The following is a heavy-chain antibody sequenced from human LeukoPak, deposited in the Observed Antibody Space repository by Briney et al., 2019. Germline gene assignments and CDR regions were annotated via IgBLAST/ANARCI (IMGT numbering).Heavy chain of an antibody. D-gene: IGHD3-22*01. CDR1: GFTFSSYA. Sequence: GGSLRLSCAASGFTFSSYAMSWVRQAPGKGLGWVSAISGSGGSTYYADSVKGRFTISRDNSKNTLYLQMNSLRAEDTAVYYCAKDVGYYDSSGSSLYYFDYWGQGTLVTVSS. V-gene: IGHV3-23*01. CDR3: AKDVGYYDSSGSSLYYFDY. CDR2: ISGSGGST. J-gene: IGHJ4*02.